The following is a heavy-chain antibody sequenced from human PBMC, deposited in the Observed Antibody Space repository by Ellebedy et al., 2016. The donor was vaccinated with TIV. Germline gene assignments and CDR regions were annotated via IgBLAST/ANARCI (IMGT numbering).Heavy chain of an antibody. CDR1: GFTPSNYG. CDR3: ASLRGYNYGVNPSADLEI. V-gene: IGHV3-33*01. CDR2: IGSDVTSQ. D-gene: IGHD5-18*01. J-gene: IGHJ3*01. Sequence: GESLKISCEASGFTPSNYGIHWVRQAPSKGPEWVAVIGSDVTSQYYAASVKGRFTISRDSSKNTVYLQMNSLRAEDTAVYYCASLRGYNYGVNPSADLEIWGQGTMVTVSS.